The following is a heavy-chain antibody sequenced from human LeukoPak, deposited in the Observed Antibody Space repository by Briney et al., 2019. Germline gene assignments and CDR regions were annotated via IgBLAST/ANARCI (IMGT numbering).Heavy chain of an antibody. CDR3: ARARGVGYYFDY. V-gene: IGHV4-4*02. CDR2: IYHSGST. Sequence: PSETLSLTCAVSGGSISSSNWWSWVRQPPGKGLEWIGEIYHSGSTNYNPSLKSRVTISVDKFKNQFSLKLSSVTAADTAVYYCARARGVGYYFDYWGQGTLVTVSS. D-gene: IGHD3-10*01. CDR1: GGSISSSNW. J-gene: IGHJ4*02.